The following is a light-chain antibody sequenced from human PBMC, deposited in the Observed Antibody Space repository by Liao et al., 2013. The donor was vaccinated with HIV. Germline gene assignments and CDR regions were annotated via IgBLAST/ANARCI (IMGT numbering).Light chain of an antibody. CDR2: QDN. CDR1: KLGDKL. J-gene: IGLJ1*01. V-gene: IGLV3-1*01. CDR3: QVWDSSSDHRI. Sequence: SYEMTQPPSVSVSPGQTASITCSGNKLGDKLTSWYQQRPGRSPVVVIFQDNKRPSGISERFSGSNSGNTATLTISRVEAGDEADYYCQVWDSSSDHRIFGTGTKVTVL.